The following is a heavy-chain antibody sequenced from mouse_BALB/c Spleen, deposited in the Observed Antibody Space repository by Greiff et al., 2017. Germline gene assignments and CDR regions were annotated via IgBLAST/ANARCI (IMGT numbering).Heavy chain of an antibody. D-gene: IGHD1-1*01. Sequence: VQLQESGPELVKPGASVRISCKASGYTFTSYYIHWVKQRPGQGLEWIGWIYPGNVNTKYNEKFKGKATLTVDKSSSTAYMQLSSLTSEDSAVYFCARGGTTVVLDYWGQGTTLTVSS. CDR1: GYTFTSYY. CDR3: ARGGTTVVLDY. V-gene: IGHV1S56*01. CDR2: IYPGNVNT. J-gene: IGHJ2*01.